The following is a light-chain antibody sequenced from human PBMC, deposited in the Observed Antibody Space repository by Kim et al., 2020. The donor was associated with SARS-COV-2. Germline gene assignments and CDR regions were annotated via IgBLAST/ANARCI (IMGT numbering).Light chain of an antibody. CDR1: QSVYSSY. Sequence: SPGHRATLSCRASQSVYSSYLAWYQQKPGQAPRLLIYGASSRATGIPDRFSGSGSGTDFTLTISRLEPEDFAVFYCQQYGASVRTFGQGTKVDIK. J-gene: IGKJ1*01. CDR3: QQYGASVRT. V-gene: IGKV3-20*01. CDR2: GAS.